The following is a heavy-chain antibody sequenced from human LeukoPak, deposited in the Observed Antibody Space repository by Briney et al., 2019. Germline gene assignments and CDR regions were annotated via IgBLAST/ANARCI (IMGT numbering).Heavy chain of an antibody. D-gene: IGHD3-22*01. CDR2: IYSGGST. J-gene: IGHJ4*02. CDR1: GFTVSSNY. Sequence: GGSLGLSCAASGFTVSSNYMSWVRQAPGKGLEWVSVIYSGGSTYYADSVKGRFTISRDNSKNTLYLQMNSLRAEDTAVYYCARGPNYYDSSGEDYWGQGTLVTVSS. V-gene: IGHV3-53*01. CDR3: ARGPNYYDSSGEDY.